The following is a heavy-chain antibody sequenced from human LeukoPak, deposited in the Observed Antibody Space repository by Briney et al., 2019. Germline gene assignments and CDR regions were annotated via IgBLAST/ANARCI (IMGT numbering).Heavy chain of an antibody. Sequence: GGSLRLSCAASGFTVSSNYMSWVRQAPGKGLEWVSVIYSGGSAYYADSVKGRFTISRHNSKNTLYLQMNSLRAEDTAVYYCARDGSYTPRGYYYYGMDVWGQGTTVTVSS. CDR2: IYSGGSA. D-gene: IGHD1-26*01. CDR3: ARDGSYTPRGYYYYGMDV. J-gene: IGHJ6*02. V-gene: IGHV3-53*04. CDR1: GFTVSSNY.